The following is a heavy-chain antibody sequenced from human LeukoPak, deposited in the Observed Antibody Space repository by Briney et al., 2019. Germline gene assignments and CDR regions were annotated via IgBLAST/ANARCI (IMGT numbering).Heavy chain of an antibody. D-gene: IGHD3-16*01. J-gene: IGHJ4*02. CDR3: ARDRLGAFDY. CDR2: IYYSGST. Sequence: SETLSLTCTVSGGSISSYYWSLIRQPPGKGLEWIGYIYYSGSTNYNPSLKSRVTISVDTSKNQFSLKLSSVTAADTAVYYCARDRLGAFDYWGQGTLVTVSS. CDR1: GGSISSYY. V-gene: IGHV4-59*01.